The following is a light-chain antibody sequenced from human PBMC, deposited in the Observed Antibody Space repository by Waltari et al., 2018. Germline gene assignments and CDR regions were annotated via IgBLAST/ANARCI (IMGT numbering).Light chain of an antibody. CDR1: GSNIGTNF. J-gene: IGLJ7*01. Sequence: QSALTQPPAASGTPGQRLIISCSGSGSNIGTNFVYWYQQFPGTAPKLLIYRSDQLASGVPDRFSGSKSGSSASLAISGLQSEDESLYYCAAWDDSLSAVVFGGGTQVTVL. CDR3: AAWDDSLSAVV. V-gene: IGLV1-47*01. CDR2: RSD.